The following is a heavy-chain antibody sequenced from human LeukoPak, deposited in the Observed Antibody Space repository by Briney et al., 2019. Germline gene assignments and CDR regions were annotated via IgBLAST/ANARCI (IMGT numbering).Heavy chain of an antibody. Sequence: GGSLRLSCAASGFTFSRYGMHWVRQAPGKGLEWVAFIRYDGSNKYYADSVKGRFTISRDNAKNMLYLQLNSLRVEDTAVYYCARDQLYCSGGYCYKDYWGQGTLVTVSS. CDR3: ARDQLYCSGGYCYKDY. J-gene: IGHJ4*02. CDR2: IRYDGSNK. CDR1: GFTFSRYG. D-gene: IGHD2-15*01. V-gene: IGHV3-30*02.